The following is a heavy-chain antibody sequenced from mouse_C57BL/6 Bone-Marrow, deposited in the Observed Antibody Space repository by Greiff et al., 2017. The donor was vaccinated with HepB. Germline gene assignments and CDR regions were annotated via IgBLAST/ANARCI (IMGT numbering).Heavy chain of an antibody. V-gene: IGHV5-6*01. CDR1: GFTFSSYG. Sequence: EVQRVESGGDLVKPGGSLKLSCAASGFTFSSYGMSWVRQTPDKRLEWVATSSSGGSYTYYPDSVKGRFTISRDNAKNTLYLQMSSLKSEDTAMYYCERHHYYSNYRFAYWGQGTLVTVSA. CDR3: ERHHYYSNYRFAY. J-gene: IGHJ3*01. D-gene: IGHD2-5*01. CDR2: SSSGGSYT.